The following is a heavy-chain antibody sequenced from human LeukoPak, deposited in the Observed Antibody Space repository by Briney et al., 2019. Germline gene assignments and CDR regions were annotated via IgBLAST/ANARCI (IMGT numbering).Heavy chain of an antibody. D-gene: IGHD4-17*01. Sequence: ASVKVSCKASEYTFSVYHIHWVRQAPGQGLEWMGWTNPNSGGTDYAQKFQGRVTMTRDTSISTAYMELSRLASDDTAVYYCARGVLSGDYARYFDYWGQGALVTVSS. CDR3: ARGVLSGDYARYFDY. V-gene: IGHV1-2*02. CDR2: TNPNSGGT. J-gene: IGHJ4*02. CDR1: EYTFSVYH.